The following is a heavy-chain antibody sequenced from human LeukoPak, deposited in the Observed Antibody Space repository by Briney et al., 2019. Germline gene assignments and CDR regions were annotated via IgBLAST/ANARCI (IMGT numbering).Heavy chain of an antibody. D-gene: IGHD6-19*01. J-gene: IGHJ4*02. V-gene: IGHV3-21*01. CDR3: ARVDPDGYSSGWFGYDY. CDR2: ISSSSSYI. Sequence: PGGSLRLSCAASGFTFSSYSMNWVRQAPGKGLEWVSSISSSSSYIYYADSVKGRFTISRDNAKNSLYLQMNSLRAEDTAVYYCARVDPDGYSSGWFGYDYWGQGTLVTVSS. CDR1: GFTFSSYS.